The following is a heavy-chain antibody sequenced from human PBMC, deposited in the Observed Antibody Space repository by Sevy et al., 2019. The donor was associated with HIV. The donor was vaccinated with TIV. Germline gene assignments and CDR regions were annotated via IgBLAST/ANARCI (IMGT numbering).Heavy chain of an antibody. CDR3: ARGPEWELTSFLSH. D-gene: IGHD1-26*01. V-gene: IGHV3-30-3*01. J-gene: IGHJ4*02. Sequence: GGSLRLSCAASGFTFRTYAFHWVRQTPGRGLEWIGLISSNGDNAFYANSVRGRFTISRDNSMNTLYRQMISLTPDDTAVYYCARGPEWELTSFLSHWGQGTLVTVSS. CDR1: GFTFRTYA. CDR2: ISSNGDNA.